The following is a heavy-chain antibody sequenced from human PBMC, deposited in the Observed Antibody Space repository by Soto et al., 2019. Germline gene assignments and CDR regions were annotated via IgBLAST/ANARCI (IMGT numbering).Heavy chain of an antibody. CDR3: ASFHPADSSSSPLDY. J-gene: IGHJ4*02. D-gene: IGHD6-6*01. CDR1: GFTFSSYA. CDR2: ISGSGGST. Sequence: GGSLRLSCAASGFTFSSYAMSWVRQAPGKGLEWVSAISGSGGSTYYADSVKGRFTISRDNSKNTLYLQMNSLRAEDTALYYCASFHPADSSSSPLDYWGQGTLVTVSS. V-gene: IGHV3-23*01.